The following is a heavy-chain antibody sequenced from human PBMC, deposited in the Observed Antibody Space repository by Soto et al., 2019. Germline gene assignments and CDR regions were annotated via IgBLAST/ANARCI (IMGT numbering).Heavy chain of an antibody. J-gene: IGHJ6*02. CDR2: INPSGGST. CDR1: GYTFTSYY. V-gene: IGHV1-46*01. CDR3: ARDVIVATKADYYYYYGMDV. Sequence: ASVKVSCKASGYTFTSYYMHWVRQAPGQGLESMGIINPSGGSTSYAQKFQGRVTMTRDTSTSTVYMELSSLRSEDTAVYYCARDVIVATKADYYYYYGMDVWGQGTTVTVSS. D-gene: IGHD5-12*01.